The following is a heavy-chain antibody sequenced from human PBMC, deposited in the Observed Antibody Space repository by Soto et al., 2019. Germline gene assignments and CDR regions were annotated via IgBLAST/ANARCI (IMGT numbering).Heavy chain of an antibody. Sequence: EVQLIETGGDLIQPGGSLRLSCAVSGFSVTTNNINWVRQAPGKGLEWVSIIYGPEKTYYADSVRGRFTVSRDNSKNTVYLQMDSLRTEDSALYYCVSGGYDWGQGTLVTVSS. D-gene: IGHD2-15*01. CDR3: VSGGYD. V-gene: IGHV3-53*02. CDR2: IYGPEKT. CDR1: GFSVTTNN. J-gene: IGHJ4*02.